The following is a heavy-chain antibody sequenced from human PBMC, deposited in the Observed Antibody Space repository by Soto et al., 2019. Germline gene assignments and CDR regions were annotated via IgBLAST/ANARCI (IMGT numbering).Heavy chain of an antibody. CDR2: MHHSGRT. CDR1: GSYMRNDYYY. D-gene: IGHD2-15*01. V-gene: IGHV4-31*03. CDR3: ARWVEVSLDYFDS. Sequence: SETLSLTCTVSGSYMRNDYYYWSWVRQNPGKDLEWIGHMHHSGRTHYNPSLKSRVAISVDTSKNQFSLYLNSVTAADTAVYYCARWVEVSLDYFDSWGQGTPVTVS. J-gene: IGHJ4*02.